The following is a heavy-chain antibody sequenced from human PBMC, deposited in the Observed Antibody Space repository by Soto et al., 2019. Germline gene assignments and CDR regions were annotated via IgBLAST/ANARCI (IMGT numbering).Heavy chain of an antibody. CDR3: AKADGQQWLIPLLDN. D-gene: IGHD6-19*01. CDR2: ISCCGGSA. Sequence: GGSLRLSCVASGFNFKKFAMAWVRQAAGEGLEWVSGISCCGGSASYADSVKGRFSIARDDSKNTVSLQLNSLRVEDTAQYYCAKADGQQWLIPLLDNWGQGTLVTVSS. J-gene: IGHJ4*02. CDR1: GFNFKKFA. V-gene: IGHV3-23*01.